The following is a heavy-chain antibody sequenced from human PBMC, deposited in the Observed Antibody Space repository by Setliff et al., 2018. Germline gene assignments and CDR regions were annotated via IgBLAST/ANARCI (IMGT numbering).Heavy chain of an antibody. J-gene: IGHJ5*02. Sequence: PGESLKISCTGSGYSFITYWIGWVRQMPGKGLEWMGIIYPRDSDTRYSPSFQGQVTISADKSITTAYLQWSRLKVSDSGIYYCARGRRDGYKAGFDPWGQGTLVTVSS. V-gene: IGHV5-51*01. D-gene: IGHD5-12*01. CDR3: ARGRRDGYKAGFDP. CDR1: GYSFITYW. CDR2: IYPRDSDT.